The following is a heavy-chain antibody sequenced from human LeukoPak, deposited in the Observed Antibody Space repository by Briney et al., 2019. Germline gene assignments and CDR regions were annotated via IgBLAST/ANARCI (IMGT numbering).Heavy chain of an antibody. CDR3: VRKFATGD. J-gene: IGHJ4*02. Sequence: GGCLRLSCAASGFTFSSHLMHWVRQAQGTGRVWDSSVKSDGTATNYADSVKARYTITRNNAKNTLYLQMNTLRVEDTAVYYCVRKFATGDWGQGTLVTVSS. D-gene: IGHD1-14*01. CDR2: VKSDGTAT. CDR1: GFTFSSHL. V-gene: IGHV3-74*01.